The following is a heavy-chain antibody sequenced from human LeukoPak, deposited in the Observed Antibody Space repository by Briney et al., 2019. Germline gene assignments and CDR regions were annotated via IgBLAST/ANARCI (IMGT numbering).Heavy chain of an antibody. CDR1: GGSISSGSYY. V-gene: IGHV4-61*02. CDR2: IYTSGST. CDR3: ASAGVQLWHIFDY. D-gene: IGHD5-18*01. J-gene: IGHJ4*02. Sequence: SQTLSLTCTVSGGSISSGSYYWSWIRQPAGKGLEWIGRIYTSGSTNYNPSLKSRVAISVDTSKNQFSLKLSSVTAADTAVYYCASAGVQLWHIFDYWGQGTLVTVSS.